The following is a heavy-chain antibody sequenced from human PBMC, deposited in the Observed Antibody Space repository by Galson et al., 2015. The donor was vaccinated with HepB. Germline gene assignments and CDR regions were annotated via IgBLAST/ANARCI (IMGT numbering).Heavy chain of an antibody. D-gene: IGHD3-22*01. CDR3: ARTPSSGYNKGVYFQH. CDR1: GYSFTSYW. J-gene: IGHJ1*01. V-gene: IGHV5-51*01. CDR2: IYPGDSDT. Sequence: QSGAEVTKPGESLKISCKGSGYSFTSYWIGWVRQMPGKGLEWMGIIYPGDSDTRYSPSFQGQVTISADKSISTAYLQWSSLKASDTAMYYCARTPSSGYNKGVYFQHWGQGTLVTVSS.